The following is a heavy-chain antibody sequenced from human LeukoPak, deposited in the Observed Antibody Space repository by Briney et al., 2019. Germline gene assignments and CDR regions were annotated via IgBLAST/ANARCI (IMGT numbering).Heavy chain of an antibody. V-gene: IGHV4-30-2*01. CDR1: GGSISSGGYY. CDR3: ARDLGYSSGWSPTYDAFDI. Sequence: PSQTLSLTCTVSGGSISSGGYYWSWIRQPPGKGLEWIGYIYHSGSTNYNPSLKSRVTISVDKSKNQFSLKLSSVAAADTAVYYCARDLGYSSGWSPTYDAFDIWGQGTMVTVSS. CDR2: IYHSGST. J-gene: IGHJ3*02. D-gene: IGHD6-19*01.